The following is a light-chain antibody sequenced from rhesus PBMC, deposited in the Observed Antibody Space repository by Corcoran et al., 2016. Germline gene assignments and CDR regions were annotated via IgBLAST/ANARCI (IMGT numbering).Light chain of an antibody. V-gene: IGKV1-43*02. J-gene: IGKJ2*01. CDR3: LQYNSDPYS. CDR1: QGISTY. CDR2: AAS. Sequence: DIQMTQSPSSLSASVGDRVTITCRASQGISTYLNWYQQKPGEAPKRLIYAASSLQSGVPSRFSGSGSGTDFALTISSLQPEDFATYYGLQYNSDPYSFGQGTKVEIK.